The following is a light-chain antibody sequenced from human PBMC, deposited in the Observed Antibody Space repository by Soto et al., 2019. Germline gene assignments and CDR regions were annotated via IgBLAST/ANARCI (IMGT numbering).Light chain of an antibody. Sequence: QSVLTQPASVSGSPGQSITISCTGTSSDIGGYNYVSWYQQHPGKAPQLIIYEVSDRPSGVSNRFSGSKSGNTASLTISGLQAADEADYYCSSYGRSNTLLFGEGTKLTVL. J-gene: IGLJ2*01. CDR3: SSYGRSNTLL. CDR1: SSDIGGYNY. CDR2: EVS. V-gene: IGLV2-14*01.